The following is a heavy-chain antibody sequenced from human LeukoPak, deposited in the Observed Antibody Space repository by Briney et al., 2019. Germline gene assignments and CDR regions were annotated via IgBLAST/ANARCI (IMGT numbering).Heavy chain of an antibody. V-gene: IGHV3-21*01. Sequence: GGSLRLSCAASGFTFSDYSMNWVRQAPGKGLEWVSSISSSSSYIYYADSVKGRFTISRDDAKNSLYLQMNSLRAEDTAVYYCARGGPTAMDYWGQGTLVTVSS. CDR1: GFTFSDYS. D-gene: IGHD5-18*01. CDR3: ARGGPTAMDY. CDR2: ISSSSSYI. J-gene: IGHJ4*02.